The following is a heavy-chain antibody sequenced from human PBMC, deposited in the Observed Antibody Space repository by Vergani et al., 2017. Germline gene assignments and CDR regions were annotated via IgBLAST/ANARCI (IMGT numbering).Heavy chain of an antibody. CDR3: ARMGGYDEGDAFRIGYFDS. D-gene: IGHD3-22*01. Sequence: QVQLQESGPGLVKPSQTLSLTCSVSGDSISSGVYYWNWIRQHPGKGLEWIGYIYSTGSTHHNPSLRRRINMSVDTSKNQFSLKLNSVTAEDTAMYYCARMGGYDEGDAFRIGYFDSWGPGILVTVSS. CDR1: GDSISSGVYY. V-gene: IGHV4-31*03. J-gene: IGHJ4*02. CDR2: IYSTGST.